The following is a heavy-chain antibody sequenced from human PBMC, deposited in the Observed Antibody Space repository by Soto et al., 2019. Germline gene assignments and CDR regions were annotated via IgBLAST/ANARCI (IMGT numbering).Heavy chain of an antibody. D-gene: IGHD3-10*01. CDR3: ARGDRGGSGSPASYYYSGLDV. CDR2: VSAGGDMT. V-gene: IGHV3-23*01. Sequence: DVQLLESGGDLVQPGGSLRLSCAASGVTFSSYAMSCVRQAPGKWLEWVSSVSAGGDMTYYSDSVKGRFTISRDNSNSALFLQMNSLRAEDTALYYCARGDRGGSGSPASYYYSGLDVWGKGTTVTVSS. CDR1: GVTFSSYA. J-gene: IGHJ6*04.